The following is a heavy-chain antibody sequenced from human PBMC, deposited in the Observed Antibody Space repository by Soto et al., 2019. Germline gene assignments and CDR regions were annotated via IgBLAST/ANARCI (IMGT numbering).Heavy chain of an antibody. J-gene: IGHJ6*02. V-gene: IGHV4-30-4*01. CDR1: GGSINSGDYY. Sequence: SETLSLTCTVSGGSINSGDYYWTWVRQPPGKGLEWIGNIFHSGSTYYTPSLQSRVTISLDTSKNHFSLKLSSVTPADTAVYYWARDQYYGSGTYYNFYSGMDVWGQGTTVTVSS. CDR3: ARDQYYGSGTYYNFYSGMDV. D-gene: IGHD3-10*01. CDR2: IFHSGST.